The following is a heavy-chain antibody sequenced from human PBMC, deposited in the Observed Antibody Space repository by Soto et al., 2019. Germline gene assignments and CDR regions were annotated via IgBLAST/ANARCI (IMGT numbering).Heavy chain of an antibody. D-gene: IGHD2-15*01. CDR1: GYTFTSYA. V-gene: IGHV1-3*01. CDR2: INAGNGNT. CDR3: ARDDYCSGGSCYNY. J-gene: IGHJ4*02. Sequence: QVQLVQSGAEVKKPGASVKVSCKASGYTFTSYAMHWVRQAPGQRLEWMGWINAGNGNTKYSQKFQGRVTITRDTSASTAYMELSSLRSEDTAVYYCARDDYCSGGSCYNYWGQGTLVTVSS.